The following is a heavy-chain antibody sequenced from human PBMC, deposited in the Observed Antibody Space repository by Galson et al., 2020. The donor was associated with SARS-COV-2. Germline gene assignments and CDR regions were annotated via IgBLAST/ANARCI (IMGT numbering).Heavy chain of an antibody. D-gene: IGHD3-9*01. CDR3: ARTPAYYDILTGSRIGYYYYGMDV. V-gene: IGHV4-59*08. J-gene: IGHJ6*02. Sequence: ETSETLSLTCTVSGGSISSYYWSWIRQPPGKGLEWIGYIYYSGSTNSNPSLKSRVTISVDTSKNQFSLKLSSVTAADTAVYYCARTPAYYDILTGSRIGYYYYGMDVWGQGTTVTVSS. CDR1: GGSISSYY. CDR2: IYYSGST.